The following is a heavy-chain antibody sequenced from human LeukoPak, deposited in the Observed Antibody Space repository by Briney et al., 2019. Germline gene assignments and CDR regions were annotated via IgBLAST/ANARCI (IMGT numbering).Heavy chain of an antibody. J-gene: IGHJ5*02. CDR3: AKDRQYSSHNWFDP. D-gene: IGHD6-19*01. CDR1: GFTFSSYA. CDR2: ISGSGGST. V-gene: IGHV3-23*01. Sequence: GGSLRLSCAASGFTFSSYAMSWGGQDPGKGLEWVSAISGSGGSTYYADSVNGRFTTSRDNSKNTLYLQMNSLRAEDTAVYYCAKDRQYSSHNWFDPWGQGTLVTVSS.